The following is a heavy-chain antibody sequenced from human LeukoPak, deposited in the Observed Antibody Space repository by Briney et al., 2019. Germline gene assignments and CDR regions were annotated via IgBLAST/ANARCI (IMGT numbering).Heavy chain of an antibody. D-gene: IGHD3-3*01. CDR1: GGSFSGYY. V-gene: IGHV4-34*01. CDR3: ARQGIYDFWSGYSDY. J-gene: IGHJ4*02. CDR2: IYYSGST. Sequence: PSETLSLTCAVYGGSFSGYYWSWIRQPPGKGLEWIGSIYYSGSTYYNPSLKSRVTISVDTSKNQFSLKLSSVTAADTAVYYCARQGIYDFWSGYSDYWGQGTLVTVSS.